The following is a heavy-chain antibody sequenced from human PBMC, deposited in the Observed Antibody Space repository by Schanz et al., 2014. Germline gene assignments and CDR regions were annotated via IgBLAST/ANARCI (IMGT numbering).Heavy chain of an antibody. D-gene: IGHD6-19*01. Sequence: GPEVKEPGASVKVSCEASRYTFNTYGLNWVRQAPGQGLEWMGWISAYTNNTNYAQKLQGRVTMTADTSTSTAYMELRSLRSDDTAVYYCARLSVAGRPHVNYWYFDLWGRGTLVTVSS. CDR1: RYTFNTYG. CDR3: ARLSVAGRPHVNYWYFDL. J-gene: IGHJ2*01. CDR2: ISAYTNNT. V-gene: IGHV1-18*01.